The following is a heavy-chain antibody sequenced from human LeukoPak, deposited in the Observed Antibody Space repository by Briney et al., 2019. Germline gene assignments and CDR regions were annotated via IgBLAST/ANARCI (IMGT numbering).Heavy chain of an antibody. Sequence: GGSLRLSCVASGFTFSSYSMHWVRQAPGKGLVWVSRIFVDGSSTSYADSVKGRFTISRDNTKNTLYLQMSSLRDDVTAVYYCARAGASYAMDVWGQGTTVTVS. CDR1: GFTFSSYS. CDR2: IFVDGSST. CDR3: ARAGASYAMDV. V-gene: IGHV3-74*01. D-gene: IGHD1-14*01. J-gene: IGHJ6*02.